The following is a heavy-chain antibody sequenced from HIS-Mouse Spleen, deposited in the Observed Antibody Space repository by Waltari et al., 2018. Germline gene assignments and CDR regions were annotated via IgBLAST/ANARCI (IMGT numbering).Heavy chain of an antibody. Sequence: QLQLQESGPGLVKPSETLSLTCTVSGGSISSSSYYWGGIRQPPGKGLEWVGSIYYSGSTCAIPSLSGRVTISVDTSKNQFSLKLSSVTAADTAVYYCAREIPYSSSWYDWYFDLWGRGTLVTVSS. CDR3: AREIPYSSSWYDWYFDL. V-gene: IGHV4-39*07. D-gene: IGHD6-13*01. CDR2: IYYSGST. J-gene: IGHJ2*01. CDR1: GGSISSSSYY.